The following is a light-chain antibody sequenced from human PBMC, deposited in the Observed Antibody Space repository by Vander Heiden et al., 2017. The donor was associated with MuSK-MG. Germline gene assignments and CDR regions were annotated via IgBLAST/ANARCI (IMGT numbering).Light chain of an antibody. V-gene: IGKV3-11*01. CDR3: QQRSDWPPT. J-gene: IGKJ4*01. CDR1: QSVSSH. CDR2: ASS. Sequence: EIVLPQSPATLSLSPGERATLSCRASQSVSSHLAWYQQKPGQAPRLLIYASSNRASGIPPRFNGSASGTDFTLTISSLEPEDFAVYFCQQRSDWPPTFGGWTKVDIK.